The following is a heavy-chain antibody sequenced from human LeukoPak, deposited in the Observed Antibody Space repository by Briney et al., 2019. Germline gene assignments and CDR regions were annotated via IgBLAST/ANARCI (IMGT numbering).Heavy chain of an antibody. Sequence: PGGSLRLSCAASGFTFSSYAMSWVRQAPGKGLEWVSAISGSGGSTYYADSVKGRFTISRDNSKNTLYLQMNSLRAEDTAVYYCAKEYLYSSGWCVHPYYFDYWGQGTLVTVSS. V-gene: IGHV3-23*01. D-gene: IGHD6-19*01. CDR1: GFTFSSYA. CDR3: AKEYLYSSGWCVHPYYFDY. J-gene: IGHJ4*02. CDR2: ISGSGGST.